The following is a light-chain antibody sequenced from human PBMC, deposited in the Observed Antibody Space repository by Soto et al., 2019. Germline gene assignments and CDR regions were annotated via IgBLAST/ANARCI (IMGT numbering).Light chain of an antibody. CDR2: DAS. V-gene: IGKV3D-15*01. Sequence: EILLTQSPATLSVSPGESATLSCRASQSVSILLAWYQQKPGQAPRLLIYDASIRATGIPARFSGSGSGTEFTLTISSLQSEDFALYDGHQYNSWPPGTFGQGTKVDIK. CDR3: HQYNSWPPGT. CDR1: QSVSIL. J-gene: IGKJ2*01.